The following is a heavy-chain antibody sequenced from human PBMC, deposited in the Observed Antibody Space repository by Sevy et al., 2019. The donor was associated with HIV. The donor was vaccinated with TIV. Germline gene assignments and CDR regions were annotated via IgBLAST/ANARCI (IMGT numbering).Heavy chain of an antibody. Sequence: GGSLRLSCAASGFTFSDYYMSWIRQAPGKGLEWVSYISSSGSTIYYADSVKGRFTISRDNAKNSLYLQMNSLRAEDTAVYYCARSGGRDDIQLWPRDYYYYGMDVWGQGTTVTVSS. J-gene: IGHJ6*02. V-gene: IGHV3-11*01. CDR3: ARSGGRDDIQLWPRDYYYYGMDV. CDR2: ISSSGSTI. CDR1: GFTFSDYY. D-gene: IGHD5-18*01.